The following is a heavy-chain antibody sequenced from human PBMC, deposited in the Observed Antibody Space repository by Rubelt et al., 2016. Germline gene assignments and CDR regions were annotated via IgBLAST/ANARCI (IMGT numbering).Heavy chain of an antibody. V-gene: IGHV4-31*03. J-gene: IGHJ4*02. CDR3: ARLLMVRGVKIYYFDY. Sequence: TLSLTCTVSGGSISSGGYYWSWIRQHPGKGLEWIGYIYYSGSTNYNPSLKSRVTMSVDTSKNQFSLKLSSVTAADTAVYYCARLLMVRGVKIYYFDYWGQGTLVTVSS. D-gene: IGHD3-10*01. CDR2: IYYSGST. CDR1: GGSISSGGYY.